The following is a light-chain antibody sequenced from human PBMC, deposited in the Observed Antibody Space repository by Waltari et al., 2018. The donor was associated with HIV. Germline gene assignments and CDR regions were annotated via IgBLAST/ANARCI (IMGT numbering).Light chain of an antibody. V-gene: IGKV2-30*01. CDR1: QSLLYRDGKTY. Sequence: DVVLTQTPLSLPVTLGQPASISCRYAQSLLYRDGKTYLNWYHQRPGQSPRRLIYEVSIRDSGVPGRFSGSGAGTDFTLRISGVEAEDLGVYYCMQGSHWPYTFGQGTKLEIK. CDR3: MQGSHWPYT. CDR2: EVS. J-gene: IGKJ2*01.